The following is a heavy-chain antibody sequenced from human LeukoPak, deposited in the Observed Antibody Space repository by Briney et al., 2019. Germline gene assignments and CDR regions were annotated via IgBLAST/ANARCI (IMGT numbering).Heavy chain of an antibody. CDR2: LKEDVSAR. CDR1: GFSISSHW. CDR3: ARGPTYGSRSDFLES. V-gene: IGHV3-7*01. J-gene: IGHJ4*02. D-gene: IGHD3-10*01. Sequence: GGSLRLSCVASGFSISSHWMSWVRQAPGKGLEWVASLKEDVSARNLVDSVKGRFTISTDNAKNSLYLQMNSLRVEDTAVYYCARGPTYGSRSDFLESWGLGTLVTVSS.